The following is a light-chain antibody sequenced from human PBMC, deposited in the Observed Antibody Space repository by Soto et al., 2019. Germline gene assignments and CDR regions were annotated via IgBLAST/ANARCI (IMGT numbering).Light chain of an antibody. Sequence: EIVLTQSPGTLSLSPGERATLSCRANQNLSSRYLAWYQQKPGQAPRLLIYDASSRPTGISDRFSGSGSGTDFTLTISRLEPEDFAVYYCQQCGSSPLTFGGGTKVDIK. CDR2: DAS. CDR3: QQCGSSPLT. J-gene: IGKJ4*01. V-gene: IGKV3-20*01. CDR1: QNLSSRY.